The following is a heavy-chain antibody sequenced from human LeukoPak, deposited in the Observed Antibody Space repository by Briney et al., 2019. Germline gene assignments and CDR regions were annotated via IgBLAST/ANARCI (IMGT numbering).Heavy chain of an antibody. CDR1: GYTFTSYY. Sequence: ASVKVSCKASGYTFTSYYMHWVRQAPGQGVEGRGVINPSGGSTSYAQKFQGRVTMTRDTSTSTVYMELSSLRSEDTAVYYCARDCSGGSCFDYWGQGTLVTVSS. CDR2: INPSGGST. J-gene: IGHJ4*02. D-gene: IGHD2-15*01. V-gene: IGHV1-46*01. CDR3: ARDCSGGSCFDY.